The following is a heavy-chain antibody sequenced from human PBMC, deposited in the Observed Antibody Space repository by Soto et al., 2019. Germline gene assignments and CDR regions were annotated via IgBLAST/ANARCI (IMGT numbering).Heavy chain of an antibody. Sequence: QVQLVESEGGVVQPGRSLRLSCVASGFTFSSYGMHWVRQAPGKGQAWVAVISNDGSNKYYPDSVKGRLTISRDNSKNTLFLQMNSLRVEDTAAYYCAKSWNTWYGEFDYWGQGTLVTVSS. V-gene: IGHV3-30*18. D-gene: IGHD3-10*01. CDR2: ISNDGSNK. CDR3: AKSWNTWYGEFDY. J-gene: IGHJ4*02. CDR1: GFTFSSYG.